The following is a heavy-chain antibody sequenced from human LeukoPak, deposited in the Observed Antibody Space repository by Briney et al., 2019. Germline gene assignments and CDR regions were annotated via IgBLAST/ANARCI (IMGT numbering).Heavy chain of an antibody. J-gene: IGHJ4*02. V-gene: IGHV3-23*01. CDR1: GLTFSSYA. CDR2: ISGSGGST. Sequence: PGGSLRLSCAASGLTFSSYAMSWVRQAPGKGLEWVSGISGSGGSTWYADSVKGHFTISRDNSKNTLYLQMNSLRAEDTAVYFCAKAYDNSGHILRYSDCWGQGTLVTVSS. D-gene: IGHD3-22*01. CDR3: AKAYDNSGHILRYSDC.